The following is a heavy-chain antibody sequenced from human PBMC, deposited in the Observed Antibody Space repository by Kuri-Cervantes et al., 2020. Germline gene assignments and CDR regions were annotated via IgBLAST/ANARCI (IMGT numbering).Heavy chain of an antibody. CDR3: SRYCVGTGCSVWGDS. CDR1: GFTFSSYW. Sequence: GESLKISCVGSGFTFSSYWMSWVRQAPGKGLEWVANIKEDGSEKYYLDSVKGRFTISRDNAKNSLYLQMNSLRAEDTAVYYCSRYCVGTGCSVWGDSWGQGTLVTVSS. CDR2: IKEDGSEK. J-gene: IGHJ4*02. D-gene: IGHD2-2*01. V-gene: IGHV3-7*03.